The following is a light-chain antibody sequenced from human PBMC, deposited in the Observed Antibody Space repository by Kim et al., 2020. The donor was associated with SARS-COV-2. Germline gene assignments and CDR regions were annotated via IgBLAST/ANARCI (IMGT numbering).Light chain of an antibody. J-gene: IGKJ2*01. CDR1: QSVSSSY. Sequence: EIVLTQSPGTLSVSPGERATLSCRASQSVSSSYLAWYQQKPGQAPRLLIYGSSSRATGIPDRFSGSGSGPDFTLTISRLEPEDFAVYYCQQYGCSPPMYTFPQGPKLEL. CDR3: QQYGCSPPMYT. CDR2: GSS. V-gene: IGKV3-20*01.